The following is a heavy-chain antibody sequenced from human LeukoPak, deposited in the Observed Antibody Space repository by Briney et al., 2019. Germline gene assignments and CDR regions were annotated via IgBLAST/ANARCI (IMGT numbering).Heavy chain of an antibody. CDR1: GFTFSDYY. J-gene: IGHJ4*02. CDR3: ARDGVQLWFRNSGPFDY. D-gene: IGHD5-18*01. V-gene: IGHV3-11*01. Sequence: GGSLRLSCAASGFTFSDYYMSWIRQAPGKGLEWVSYISSSGSTIYYADSVKGRFTISRDNAKNSLFLQMNSLRAEDTAVYYCARDGVQLWFRNSGPFDYWGQGTLVTVSS. CDR2: ISSSGSTI.